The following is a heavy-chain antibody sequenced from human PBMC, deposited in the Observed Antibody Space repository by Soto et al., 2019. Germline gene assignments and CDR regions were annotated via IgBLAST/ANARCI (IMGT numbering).Heavy chain of an antibody. D-gene: IGHD4-17*01. CDR2: INPSGGSP. J-gene: IGHJ4*02. V-gene: IGHV1-46*03. CDR3: ARGYLSTVTTYGYFDY. CDR1: GYTFTNYY. Sequence: QVHLMQSGAEVKKPGASVRVSCTASGYTFTNYYMHWVRQAPGQGLEWMGIINPSGGSPTFAEKFQGRVTMTRDTSTSTVYMELSSLRSEDSAVYYCARGYLSTVTTYGYFDYWGQGTLVTVSS.